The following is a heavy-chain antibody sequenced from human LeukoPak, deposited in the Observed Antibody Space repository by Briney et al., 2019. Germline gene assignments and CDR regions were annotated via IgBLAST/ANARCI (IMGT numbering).Heavy chain of an antibody. J-gene: IGHJ4*02. Sequence: ASVKVSCKAFGYSFTGYHIHWVRQAPGQGLEWVGWINPNSGGSNYAQKFQGRVTMTRDTSISTAYLDLSRLRSDDTAVYYCARCQLVVAASLCDYWGQGALVTVSS. CDR2: INPNSGGS. V-gene: IGHV1-2*02. D-gene: IGHD2-15*01. CDR1: GYSFTGYH. CDR3: ARCQLVVAASLCDY.